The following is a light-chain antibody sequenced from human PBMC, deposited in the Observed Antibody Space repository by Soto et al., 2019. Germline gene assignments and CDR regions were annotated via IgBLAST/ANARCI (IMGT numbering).Light chain of an antibody. Sequence: DIQMTQSPSSLSASVGDRVTITCRASESISRHLNWYQQKPGKAPKLLIYAASSLQNGVPSMFSGSGSGTDFTLTISNLQPEDFATYYCQQSYSTLSITFGQGTRLEIK. CDR1: ESISRH. CDR3: QQSYSTLSIT. V-gene: IGKV1-39*01. CDR2: AAS. J-gene: IGKJ5*01.